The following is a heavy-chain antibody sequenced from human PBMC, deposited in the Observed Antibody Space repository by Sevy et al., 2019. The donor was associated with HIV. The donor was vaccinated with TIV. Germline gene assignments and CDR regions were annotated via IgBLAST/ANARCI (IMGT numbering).Heavy chain of an antibody. CDR1: GFTFSNYA. Sequence: GGSLRLSCTASGFTFSNYAMSWVRQAPGKGLEWVSVVSSSGGSSYDADSVEGRCTISRDNSKNTLYLQMKNLRAEDTALYYCAKGGLHLLDWYFDLWGRGTPVTVSS. J-gene: IGHJ2*01. CDR2: VSSSGGSS. V-gene: IGHV3-23*01. D-gene: IGHD2-21*01. CDR3: AKGGLHLLDWYFDL.